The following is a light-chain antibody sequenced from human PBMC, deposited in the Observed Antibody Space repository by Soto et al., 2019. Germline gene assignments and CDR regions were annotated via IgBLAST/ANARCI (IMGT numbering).Light chain of an antibody. CDR3: QQYYSTLCT. CDR2: WAS. V-gene: IGKV4-1*01. J-gene: IGKJ1*01. CDR1: QSVLYSSNNKNY. Sequence: DIVMTQFPDSLAVSLGERATINCKSSQSVLYSSNNKNYLACYQQKPGQPPKLLIYWASTRESGVPDRFSGSGSGTDFTLTISSLQAEDVAVYYCQQYYSTLCTYGQGTKVDIK.